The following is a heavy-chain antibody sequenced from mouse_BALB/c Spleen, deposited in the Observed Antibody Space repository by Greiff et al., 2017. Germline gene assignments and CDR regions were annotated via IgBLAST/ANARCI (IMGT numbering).Heavy chain of an antibody. J-gene: IGHJ1*01. CDR3: ARSYYRYEDWYFDV. D-gene: IGHD2-14*01. CDR2: IWGDGST. CDR1: GFSLTGYG. V-gene: IGHV2-6-7*01. Sequence: VQRVESGPGLVAPSQSLSITCTVSGFSLTGYGVNWVRQPPGKGLEWLGMIWGDGSTDYNSALKSRLSISKDNSKSQVFLKMNSLQTDDTARYYCARSYYRYEDWYFDVWGAGTTVTVSS.